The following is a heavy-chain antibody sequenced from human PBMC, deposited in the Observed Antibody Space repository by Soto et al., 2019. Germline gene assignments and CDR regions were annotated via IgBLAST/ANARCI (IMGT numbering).Heavy chain of an antibody. V-gene: IGHV3-11*01. CDR3: ARGDSACSGGNCFVIY. CDR2: SSSSGNNI. D-gene: IGHD2-15*01. Sequence: GGSLRLSCSAPGFSFSDYYMTWVRQAPGKGLEWISYSSSSGNNIYYTDSVKGRFTISRDNAKNTLYLQMNSLRAEDTAVYYCARGDSACSGGNCFVIYWGQGTLVTVSS. J-gene: IGHJ4*02. CDR1: GFSFSDYY.